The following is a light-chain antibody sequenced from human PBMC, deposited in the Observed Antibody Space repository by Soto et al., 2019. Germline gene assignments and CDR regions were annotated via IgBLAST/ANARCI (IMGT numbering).Light chain of an antibody. CDR3: QQYDNSPWT. CDR1: QSVTSSY. V-gene: IGKV3-20*01. J-gene: IGKJ1*01. Sequence: EIVLTQSPDTLSLSPGERATLSCRASQSVTSSYVAWYQQKPGQAPRLLVYGASSRGTGIPDRFSGRGAGTDFTLTISRLEPEDFAVYYCQQYDNSPWTFGQGTKVEIK. CDR2: GAS.